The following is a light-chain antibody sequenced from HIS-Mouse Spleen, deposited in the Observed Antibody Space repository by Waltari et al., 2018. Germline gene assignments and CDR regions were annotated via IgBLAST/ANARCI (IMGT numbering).Light chain of an antibody. CDR2: SNN. Sequence: QSVLTQPPSASGPPGQRVTISCSGTSSNIGSKTVHWYQQLPGTAPKLLIYSNNQRPSGVPDRFSGSKSGTSASLAISGLQSEDEADYYCAAWDDSLNGVVFGGGTKLTVL. CDR1: SSNIGSKT. J-gene: IGLJ2*01. V-gene: IGLV1-44*01. CDR3: AAWDDSLNGVV.